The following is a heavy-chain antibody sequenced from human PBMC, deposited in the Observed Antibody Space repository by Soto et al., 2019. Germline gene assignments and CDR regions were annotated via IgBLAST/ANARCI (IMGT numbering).Heavy chain of an antibody. D-gene: IGHD2-15*01. CDR3: ARRPLLLRDRSGGFDD. J-gene: IGHJ4*02. Sequence: PSETLSLTCAVYGGSFSGYYWSWIRQPPGKGLEWIGEINHSGSTNYNPSLKSRVTISVDTSKNQFSLKLSSVTAADTAVYYCARRPLLLRDRSGGFDDWGQGTLVSVSS. CDR2: INHSGST. CDR1: GGSFSGYY. V-gene: IGHV4-34*01.